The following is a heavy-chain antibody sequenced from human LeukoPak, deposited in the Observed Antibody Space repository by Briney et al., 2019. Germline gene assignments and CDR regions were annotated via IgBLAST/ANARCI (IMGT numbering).Heavy chain of an antibody. D-gene: IGHD5-24*01. CDR1: GGSCSEYY. CDR2: IHPYGTF. J-gene: IGHJ4*02. CDR3: ARGRDRSKAGDH. Sequence: PSETLSLTCAVYGGSCSEYYCPWIRQPPGKGLEWIGEIHPYGTFYYNSSLKSRLTISIDTSKSQFSLRPSSVTTAATAFYYCARGRDRSKAGDHWGQGTLVTVSS. V-gene: IGHV4-34*01.